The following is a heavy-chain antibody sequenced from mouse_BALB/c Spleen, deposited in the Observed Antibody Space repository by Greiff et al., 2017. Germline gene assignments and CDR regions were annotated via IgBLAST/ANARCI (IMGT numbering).Heavy chain of an antibody. J-gene: IGHJ4*01. Sequence: EVHLVESGGGLVQPGGSLKLSCAASGFTFSSYTMSWVRQTPEKRLEWVAYISNGGGSTYYPDTVKGRFTISRDNAKNTLYLQMSSLKSEDTAMYYCARQLLKGYAMDYWGQGTSVTVSS. CDR2: ISNGGGST. CDR1: GFTFSSYT. D-gene: IGHD1-1*01. V-gene: IGHV5-12-2*01. CDR3: ARQLLKGYAMDY.